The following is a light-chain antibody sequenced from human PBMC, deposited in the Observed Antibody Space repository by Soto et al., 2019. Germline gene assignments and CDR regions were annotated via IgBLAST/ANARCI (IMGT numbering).Light chain of an antibody. CDR3: QHFGSSYT. V-gene: IGKV3-20*01. CDR2: GAS. Sequence: EIVLTQSPGTLSLSPGERAALSCRASQNIPSTFLAWYQHRPGQAPRLLIYGASSRAPGIPDRFSGSGSGTDFTLTISRLEPEDFAVYYCQHFGSSYTFGQGTKLEIK. J-gene: IGKJ2*01. CDR1: QNIPSTF.